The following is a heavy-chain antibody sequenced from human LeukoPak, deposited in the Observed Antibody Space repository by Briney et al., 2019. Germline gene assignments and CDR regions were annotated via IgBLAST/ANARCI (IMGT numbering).Heavy chain of an antibody. J-gene: IGHJ4*02. D-gene: IGHD2-2*01. V-gene: IGHV5-51*01. CDR1: GYSFTSYW. Sequence: GESLKISCKGSGYSFTSYWIGWVRQMPGKGLEWMGIIYPGDSDTRYSPSFQGQVTISADKSISTTYLQWSSLKASDTAMYYCARQGMPTRHRVVPAAPGYWGQGTLVTVSS. CDR3: ARQGMPTRHRVVPAAPGY. CDR2: IYPGDSDT.